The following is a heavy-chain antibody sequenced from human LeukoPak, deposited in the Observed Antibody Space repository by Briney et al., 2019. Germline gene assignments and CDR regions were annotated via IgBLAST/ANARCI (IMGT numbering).Heavy chain of an antibody. CDR3: ARYCSSSICRGQDRDWFDS. D-gene: IGHD2-2*01. Sequence: SETLSLTCAVYGGSFSGYYWSWIRQPPGKGLEWIGEINHSGSTNYNPSLKNRVTISVDTSKNQFSLKLSSVTAADTAVYYCARYCSSSICRGQDRDWFDSWGQGTLVTVSS. CDR2: INHSGST. J-gene: IGHJ5*01. CDR1: GGSFSGYY. V-gene: IGHV4-34*01.